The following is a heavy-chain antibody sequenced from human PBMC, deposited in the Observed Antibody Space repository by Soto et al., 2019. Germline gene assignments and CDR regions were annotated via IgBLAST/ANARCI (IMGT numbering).Heavy chain of an antibody. CDR2: ISGSGGST. CDR3: AKRLIVVVAATPGY. D-gene: IGHD2-15*01. V-gene: IGHV3-23*01. Sequence: EVQLLESGGGLVQPGGSLRLSCAAYGFTFSSYAMSWVRQAPGKGLEWVSAISGSGGSTYYADSVKGRFTISRDNSKNTLYLQMNSLRAEDTAVYYCAKRLIVVVAATPGYWGQGTLVTVSS. J-gene: IGHJ4*02. CDR1: GFTFSSYA.